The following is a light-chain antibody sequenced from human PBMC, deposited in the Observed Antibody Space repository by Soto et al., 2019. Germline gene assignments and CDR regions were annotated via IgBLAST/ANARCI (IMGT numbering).Light chain of an antibody. J-gene: IGKJ3*01. CDR3: QQSYRTLRT. CDR1: QSISSY. CDR2: AAS. V-gene: IGKV1-39*01. Sequence: DIQMTQSPSSLSASVGDRVTITCRASQSISSYLNWYQQKPGKAHKLLIYAASSLQSGVPSRFSGSGSGTDFTLTISSLQPEDFATYYCQQSYRTLRTFGPGNNVDIK.